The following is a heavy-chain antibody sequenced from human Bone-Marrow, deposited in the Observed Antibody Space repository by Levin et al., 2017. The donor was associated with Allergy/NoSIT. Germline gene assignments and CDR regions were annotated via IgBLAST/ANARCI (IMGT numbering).Heavy chain of an antibody. CDR3: ARAHSDPQSKKWSMLGD. J-gene: IGHJ4*02. CDR2: IYDGGKP. CDR1: GDFISNHY. D-gene: IGHD2-15*01. V-gene: IGHV4-4*07. Sequence: SETLSLTCSVSGDFISNHYWNWIRQPAGKGLEWIGRIYDGGKPTYNLALKSRVTMSVDTSKNQYSLKLTSVSAADTAVYYCARAHSDPQSKKWSMLGDWGRGILVTFSS.